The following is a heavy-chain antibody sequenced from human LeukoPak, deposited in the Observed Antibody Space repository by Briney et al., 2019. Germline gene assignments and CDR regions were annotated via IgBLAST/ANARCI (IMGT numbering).Heavy chain of an antibody. CDR1: GFTASSNY. Sequence: PGGSLRLSCAASGFTASSNYMSWVRQAPGKGLEWVSVIYSGGSTYYADSVKGRFTISRDNSKNTLYLQMNSLRAEDTAVYYCAREVDSSGYQPNAFDIWGQGTMVTVSS. V-gene: IGHV3-66*01. CDR2: IYSGGST. D-gene: IGHD3-22*01. CDR3: AREVDSSGYQPNAFDI. J-gene: IGHJ3*02.